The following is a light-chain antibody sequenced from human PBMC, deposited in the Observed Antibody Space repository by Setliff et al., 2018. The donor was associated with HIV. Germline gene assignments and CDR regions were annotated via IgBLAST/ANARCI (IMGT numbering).Light chain of an antibody. Sequence: QSALTQPAAVSGAPGQSITISCTGTNSDIGGYDYVSWYQQHPGKAPKLLIYDVNKRPSGVADRFSGSRSGNTASLTVSVLQGEDEADYYCSSYAGSNGGVFGTGTKVTVL. CDR3: SSYAGSNGGV. CDR2: DVN. J-gene: IGLJ1*01. V-gene: IGLV2-8*01. CDR1: NSDIGGYDY.